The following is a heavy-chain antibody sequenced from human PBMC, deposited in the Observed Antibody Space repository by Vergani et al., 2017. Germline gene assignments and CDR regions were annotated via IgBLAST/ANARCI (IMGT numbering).Heavy chain of an antibody. CDR3: ARDLGAGAQGPAYYYGMDV. CDR2: IIPIFGTA. Sequence: QVQLVQSGAEVKKPGSSVKVSCKASGGTFSSYAISWVRQAPGQGLEWMGGIIPIFGTANYAQKFQGRVTITADESTSTAYMELSSLRSEDTAVYYCARDLGAGAQGPAYYYGMDVWGQGTTVTVSS. J-gene: IGHJ6*02. V-gene: IGHV1-69*01. CDR1: GGTFSSYA. D-gene: IGHD3-16*01.